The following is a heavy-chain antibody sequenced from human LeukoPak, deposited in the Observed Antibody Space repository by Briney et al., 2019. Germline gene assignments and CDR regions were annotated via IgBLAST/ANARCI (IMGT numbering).Heavy chain of an antibody. CDR2: ISVYNGNT. CDR3: ARANSNNYYQTEY. D-gene: IGHD3-22*01. CDR1: GYAFTRHY. Sequence: ASVKVSCKASGYAFTRHYMHWVRQAPGQGLEWMGWISVYNGNTKYAPKFQGRVTMTTDTSTNTAHMDLRSLGSDDTAVYYCARANSNNYYQTEYWGQGTLVTVSS. V-gene: IGHV1-18*01. J-gene: IGHJ4*02.